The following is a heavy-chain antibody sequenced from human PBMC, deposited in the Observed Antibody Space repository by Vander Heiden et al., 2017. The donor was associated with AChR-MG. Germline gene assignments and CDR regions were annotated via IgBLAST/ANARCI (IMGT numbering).Heavy chain of an antibody. Sequence: QVQLQESGPGLVKPSGPLSLTCAVSGGSISSSNWWSWVRQPPGKGLEWIGEIYHSGSTNYNPSLKSRVTISVDKSKNQFSLKLSSVTAADTAVYYCATNDYGDYDAGWFDPWGQGTLVTVSS. D-gene: IGHD4-17*01. CDR2: IYHSGST. J-gene: IGHJ5*02. V-gene: IGHV4-4*02. CDR3: ATNDYGDYDAGWFDP. CDR1: GGSISSSNW.